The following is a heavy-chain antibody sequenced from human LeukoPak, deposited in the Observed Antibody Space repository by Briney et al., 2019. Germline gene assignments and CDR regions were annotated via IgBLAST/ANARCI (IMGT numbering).Heavy chain of an antibody. CDR3: ARDGRYYGSGSYYTYYYYGMDV. CDR1: GGSISSYY. CDR2: IYTSGST. J-gene: IGHJ6*02. D-gene: IGHD3-10*01. Sequence: SETLSLTCTVSGGSISSYYWSWIRQPAGKGLEWIGRIYTSGSTNYNPSIKSRVTMSVDTFKNQFSLKLSSVTAADTAVYYCARDGRYYGSGSYYTYYYYGMDVWGQGTTVTVSS. V-gene: IGHV4-4*07.